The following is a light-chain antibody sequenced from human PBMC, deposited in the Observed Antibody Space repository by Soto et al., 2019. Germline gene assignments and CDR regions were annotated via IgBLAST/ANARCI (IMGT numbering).Light chain of an antibody. J-gene: IGKJ5*01. Sequence: DIQMTQSPSSLSASLGDRVTITCQASHDIKKYLNWYQEKPGKAPKLLIYDASNLQTGVPSRFSGSGSGTHFTFTISSLQPEDIATYYCQRYDSLPPTFGRGTRLDIK. V-gene: IGKV1-33*01. CDR1: HDIKKY. CDR2: DAS. CDR3: QRYDSLPPT.